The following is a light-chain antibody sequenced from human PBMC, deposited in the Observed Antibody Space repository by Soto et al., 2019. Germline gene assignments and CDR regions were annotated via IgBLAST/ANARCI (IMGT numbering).Light chain of an antibody. V-gene: IGKV1-17*03. CDR1: QDISNF. Sequence: DIQMTQSPSDMSASVGARVTITCRASQDISNFLVWFQQRPGKVPKRLMYSANRLESGVPSRFSGCGSGTEFTLTISSLQPEDFATYYCLQHKSYPRTFGQGTKVEIK. J-gene: IGKJ1*01. CDR2: SAN. CDR3: LQHKSYPRT.